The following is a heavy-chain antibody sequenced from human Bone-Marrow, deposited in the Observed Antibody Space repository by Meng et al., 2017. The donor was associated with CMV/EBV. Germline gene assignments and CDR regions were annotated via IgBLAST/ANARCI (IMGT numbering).Heavy chain of an antibody. J-gene: IGHJ3*02. CDR3: AKDRSRGGYDSHAFDI. V-gene: IGHV3-30*02. D-gene: IGHD5-12*01. CDR2: IRYDGSNK. CDR1: GFTFSSYG. Sequence: GGSLRLSCAASGFTFSSYGMHWVRQAPGKGLEWVAFIRYDGSNKYFADSVQGRFTISRDNSKNTLYLQINSLRAEDTAVYYCAKDRSRGGYDSHAFDIWGQGTMVTVSS.